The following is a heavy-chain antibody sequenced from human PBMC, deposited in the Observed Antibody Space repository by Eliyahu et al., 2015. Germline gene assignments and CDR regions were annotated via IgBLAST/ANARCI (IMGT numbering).Heavy chain of an antibody. V-gene: IGHV4-38-2*02. D-gene: IGHD1-26*01. J-gene: IGHJ5*02. CDR2: IYHSGST. Sequence: QVQLQESGPGLVKPSETLSLTCTVXGYSISSGYYWGWIRQPPGKGLEWIGSIYHSGSTYYNPSLKSRVTISVDTSKNQFSLKLSSVTAADTAVYYCAREKAPWGFDPWGQGTLVTVSS. CDR3: AREKAPWGFDP. CDR1: GYSISSGYY.